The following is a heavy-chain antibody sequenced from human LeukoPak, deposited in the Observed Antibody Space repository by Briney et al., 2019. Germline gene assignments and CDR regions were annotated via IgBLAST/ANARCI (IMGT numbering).Heavy chain of an antibody. V-gene: IGHV4-39*02. J-gene: IGHJ4*02. CDR3: ARLGAGPTYYDFWSGYSSFYFDY. Sequence: SETLSLTCTVSGGSTSSGNYYWGWIRQPPGKGLEWIGGISPSGNTYYNPSLKSRITIFIDTSKNHFSLKLSSVSAADTAVYYCARLGAGPTYYDFWSGYSSFYFDYWGQGTLVTVSS. CDR1: GGSTSSGNYY. CDR2: ISPSGNT. D-gene: IGHD3-3*01.